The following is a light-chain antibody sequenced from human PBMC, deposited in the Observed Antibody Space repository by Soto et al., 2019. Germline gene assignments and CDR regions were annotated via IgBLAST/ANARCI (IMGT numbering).Light chain of an antibody. CDR2: EVS. Sequence: QSVLTQPASVSGSPGQSITISCTGTSSDISDYNYVSWSQQHPGKAPQLMIYEVSNRPSGVSNRFSGSKSGNTASLTISGLQAEDEADYYCSSYTSSNPWVFGGGTKLTVL. CDR1: SSDISDYNY. V-gene: IGLV2-14*01. CDR3: SSYTSSNPWV. J-gene: IGLJ3*02.